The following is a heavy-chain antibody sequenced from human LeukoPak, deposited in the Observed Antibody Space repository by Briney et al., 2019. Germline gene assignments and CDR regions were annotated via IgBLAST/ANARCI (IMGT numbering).Heavy chain of an antibody. CDR3: AKDHSALYYYYYYMDV. V-gene: IGHV3-48*01. J-gene: IGHJ6*03. D-gene: IGHD6-13*01. CDR1: GFTFSSYS. Sequence: PGGSLRLSCAASGFTFSSYSMNWVRQAPGKGLEWVSYISSSSSTRYYADSVKGRFTIPRDNAKNSLYLQMNSLRAEDTAMYYCAKDHSALYYYYYYMDVWGKGATVTISS. CDR2: ISSSSSTR.